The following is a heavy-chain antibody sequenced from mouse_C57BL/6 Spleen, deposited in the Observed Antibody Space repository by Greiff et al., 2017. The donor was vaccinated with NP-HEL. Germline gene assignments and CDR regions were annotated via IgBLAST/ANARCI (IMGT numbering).Heavy chain of an antibody. V-gene: IGHV1-7*01. CDR1: GYTFTSYW. CDR2: INPSSGYT. J-gene: IGHJ4*01. CDR3: ARRVLYGSSYDYAMDY. D-gene: IGHD1-1*01. Sequence: VQLQQSGAELAKPGASVKLSCKASGYTFTSYWMHWVKQRPGQGLEWIGYINPSSGYTKYNQKFKDKATLTADISSSTAYMQLSSLTYEDSAVYYCARRVLYGSSYDYAMDYWGQGTSVTVSS.